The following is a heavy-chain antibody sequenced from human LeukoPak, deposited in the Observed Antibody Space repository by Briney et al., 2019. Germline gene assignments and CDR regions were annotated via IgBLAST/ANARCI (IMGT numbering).Heavy chain of an antibody. Sequence: PSETLSLTCAVYGGSFSGYYWSWIRQPPGKGLEWIGEINHSGSTNYNPSLKSRVTISVDTSKNQFSLKLSSVTAADTAVYYCASSKYDSSGYRPYYFDYWGQGTLVTVSS. CDR1: GGSFSGYY. J-gene: IGHJ4*02. CDR3: ASSKYDSSGYRPYYFDY. V-gene: IGHV4-34*01. D-gene: IGHD3-22*01. CDR2: INHSGST.